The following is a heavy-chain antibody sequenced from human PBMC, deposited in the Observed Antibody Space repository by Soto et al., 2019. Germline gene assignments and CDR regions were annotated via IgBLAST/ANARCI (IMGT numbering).Heavy chain of an antibody. CDR1: GGSISGYY. Sequence: SETLSLTCTVSGGSISGYYWSWIRQPPGKGLEWIGCIYYSGSTNYNPSLKSRVTISVDTSKNHFSLKLTSVTAADTAVYYCARSTRYRTNSNFDYWGQGTLVTVSS. D-gene: IGHD1-26*01. J-gene: IGHJ4*02. CDR3: ARSTRYRTNSNFDY. V-gene: IGHV4-59*01. CDR2: IYYSGST.